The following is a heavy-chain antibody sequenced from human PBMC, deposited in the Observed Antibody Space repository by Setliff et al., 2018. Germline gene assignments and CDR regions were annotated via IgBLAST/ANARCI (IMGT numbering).Heavy chain of an antibody. V-gene: IGHV1-18*01. Sequence: ASVKVSCKASGGTFSSYGISWVRQAPGQGLEWMGWISAYNGNTNYAQRFQGRVTMTTDTSTSTAYMELRSLRSDATAVYYCARGPAGTYAFDIWGQGTMVTVSS. CDR2: ISAYNGNT. CDR3: ARGPAGTYAFDI. J-gene: IGHJ3*02. CDR1: GGTFSSYG. D-gene: IGHD1-7*01.